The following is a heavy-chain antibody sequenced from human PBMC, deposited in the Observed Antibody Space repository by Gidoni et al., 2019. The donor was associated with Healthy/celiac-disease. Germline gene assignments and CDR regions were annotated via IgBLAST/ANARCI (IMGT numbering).Heavy chain of an antibody. Sequence: QVQLQESGPGLVKPLQTLSLTCTVSGGSISSGSYYWRWIRQPAGKGLEWIGRIYTSGSTNYNPSLKSRVTISVDTSKNQFSLKLSSVTAADTAVYYCARSSNLGYSYGWDFDYWGQGTLVTVSS. J-gene: IGHJ4*02. CDR3: ARSSNLGYSYGWDFDY. CDR1: GGSISSGSYY. D-gene: IGHD5-18*01. CDR2: IYTSGST. V-gene: IGHV4-61*02.